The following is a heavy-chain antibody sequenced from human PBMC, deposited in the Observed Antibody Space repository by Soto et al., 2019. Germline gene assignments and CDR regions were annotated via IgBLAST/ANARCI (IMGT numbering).Heavy chain of an antibody. V-gene: IGHV1-18*01. J-gene: IGHJ4*02. CDR1: GYTFGKYG. CDR3: AKDCSGASCGFDI. CDR2: ISGYHGNT. Sequence: QVQLVQSGTEVKKPGASVKVSCKASGYTFGKYGISWVRQAPGQGLEWVGWISGYHGNTVHAQKFRGRVNMTTDTSTRTANMELGSLKSDDTVIYYCAKDCSGASCGFDIWGQGTLVTVSS. D-gene: IGHD2-15*01.